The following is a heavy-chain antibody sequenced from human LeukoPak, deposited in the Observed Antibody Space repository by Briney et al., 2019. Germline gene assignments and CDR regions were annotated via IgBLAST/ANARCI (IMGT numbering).Heavy chain of an antibody. CDR2: MNPNSGNT. CDR3: ARGAPGSYCSGGSCPYFDY. D-gene: IGHD2-15*01. J-gene: IGHJ4*02. Sequence: EASVKVSCKASGYTFTSYDINWVRQATGQGLEWMGWMNPNSGNTGYAQKFQGRVTMTRNTSISTAYMELSSPGSEDTAVYYCARGAPGSYCSGGSCPYFDYWGQGTLVAVSS. V-gene: IGHV1-8*01. CDR1: GYTFTSYD.